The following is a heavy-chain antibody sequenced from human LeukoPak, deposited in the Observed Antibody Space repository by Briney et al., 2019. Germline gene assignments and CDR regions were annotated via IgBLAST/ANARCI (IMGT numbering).Heavy chain of an antibody. CDR1: GYTFTGYY. CDR2: ISAYNGNT. D-gene: IGHD3-16*01. J-gene: IGHJ6*03. CDR3: AREGGIGRVYMDV. Sequence: ASVKVSCKASGYTFTGYYMHWVRQAPGQGLEWMGWISAYNGNTNYAQKLQGRVTMTTDTSTSTAYMELRSLRSDDTAVYYCAREGGIGRVYMDVWGKGTTVTISS. V-gene: IGHV1-18*04.